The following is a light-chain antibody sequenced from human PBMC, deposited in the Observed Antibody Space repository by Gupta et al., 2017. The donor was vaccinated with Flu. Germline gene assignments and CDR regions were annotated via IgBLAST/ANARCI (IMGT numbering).Light chain of an antibody. CDR3: CSYAGSNTWV. CDR1: RSDVGSYNL. V-gene: IGLV2-23*02. Sequence: SITISCSATRSDVGSYNLVSWYQQEQGKAPNLMIYAVSKRPAGASNRFSGSKSGNAASLTISGLQAEDEANYYCCSYAGSNTWVFGGGTKLTVL. CDR2: AVS. J-gene: IGLJ3*02.